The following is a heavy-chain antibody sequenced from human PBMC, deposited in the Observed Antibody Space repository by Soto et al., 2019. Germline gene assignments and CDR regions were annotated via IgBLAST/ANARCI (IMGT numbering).Heavy chain of an antibody. V-gene: IGHV4-39*01. D-gene: IGHD4-17*01. Sequence: PSETLSLTCTVSGGSSSSSSYYWGWILQRPGKGLEWMGSIYYSGSTYYNPSLKSRVTISVDTSKNKFSLKLSYVPAADTAVYYCARWADYGLYYYYGMDFWAQGNTVT. CDR3: ARWADYGLYYYYGMDF. CDR1: GGSSSSSSYY. J-gene: IGHJ6*02. CDR2: IYYSGST.